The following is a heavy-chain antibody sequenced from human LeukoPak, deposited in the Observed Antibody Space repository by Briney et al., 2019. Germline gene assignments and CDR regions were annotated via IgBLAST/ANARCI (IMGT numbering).Heavy chain of an antibody. CDR2: IYKSGST. V-gene: IGHV4-4*07. CDR1: GGSITDYY. D-gene: IGHD1-26*01. Sequence: SETLSLACTVSGGSITDYYWSWIRQPAGKGLEWIGHIYKSGSTDYNPSLKSRVTMSMDTSKSQFSLNLRSVTAADTAVYYCARDDRVSGTFLRWFDPWGQGTLVTVSS. J-gene: IGHJ5*02. CDR3: ARDDRVSGTFLRWFDP.